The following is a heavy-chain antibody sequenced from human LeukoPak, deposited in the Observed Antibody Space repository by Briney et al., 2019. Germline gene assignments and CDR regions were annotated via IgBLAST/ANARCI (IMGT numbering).Heavy chain of an antibody. Sequence: SETLSLTCTVSDGSINSYYWSRIRQPPGKGLEWIGYIYYSGSTNYSPSLKSRVTISVDTSKNQFSLKLSSVTAADTAVYYCARVHSSSGWYGGFDYWGQRTLVTVSS. CDR1: DGSINSYY. V-gene: IGHV4-59*01. D-gene: IGHD6-19*01. CDR3: ARVHSSSGWYGGFDY. CDR2: IYYSGST. J-gene: IGHJ4*02.